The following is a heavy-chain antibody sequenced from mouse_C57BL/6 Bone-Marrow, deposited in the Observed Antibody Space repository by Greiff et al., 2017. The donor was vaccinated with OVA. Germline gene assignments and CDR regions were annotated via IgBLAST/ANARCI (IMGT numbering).Heavy chain of an antibody. CDR3: ARRTPDYYGSSYDWYFDV. D-gene: IGHD1-1*01. CDR2: ILPGSGST. V-gene: IGHV1-9*01. CDR1: GYTFTGYW. Sequence: VKLQQSGAELMKPGASVKLSCKATGYTFTGYWIEWVKQRPGHGLEWIGEILPGSGSTNYNEKFKGKATFTADTSSTTAYMQLSSLTTEDSAIYYCARRTPDYYGSSYDWYFDVWGTGTTVTVSS. J-gene: IGHJ1*03.